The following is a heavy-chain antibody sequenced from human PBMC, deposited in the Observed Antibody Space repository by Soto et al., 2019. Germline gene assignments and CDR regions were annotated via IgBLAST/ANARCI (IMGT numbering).Heavy chain of an antibody. CDR2: IIPIFGTA. CDR3: AREGSYYYDSSGYYQADYFDY. Sequence: GASVKVSCKASGGTFSSYAISWVRQAPGQGLEWMGGIIPIFGTANYAQKFQGRVTITADESTSTAYMELSSLRSEDTAVYYCAREGSYYYDSSGYYQADYFDYCGQGTLVTVSS. V-gene: IGHV1-69*13. J-gene: IGHJ4*02. D-gene: IGHD3-22*01. CDR1: GGTFSSYA.